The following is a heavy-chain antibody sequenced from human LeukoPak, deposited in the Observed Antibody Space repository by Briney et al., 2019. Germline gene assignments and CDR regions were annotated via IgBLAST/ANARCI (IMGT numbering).Heavy chain of an antibody. CDR2: ISGSGGST. CDR3: AKDPYDSSGGGY. CDR1: GFTFSTHA. V-gene: IGHV3-23*01. D-gene: IGHD3-22*01. J-gene: IGHJ4*02. Sequence: RTGGSLRLSCAASGFTFSTHAMTWVRHTAGKGLEWVAAISGSGGSTYYADSVKGRFTISRDNSKNTLYLQMNSLRAEDTAVYYCAKDPYDSSGGGYWGQGTLVTVSS.